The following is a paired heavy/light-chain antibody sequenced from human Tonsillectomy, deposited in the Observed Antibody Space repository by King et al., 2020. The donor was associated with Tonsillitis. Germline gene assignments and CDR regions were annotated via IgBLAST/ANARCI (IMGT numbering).Heavy chain of an antibody. CDR1: GGSISDYY. V-gene: IGHV4-59*01. J-gene: IGHJ3*02. CDR3: ARYEWLHAFDI. D-gene: IGHD3-3*01. CDR2: LYHSGSA. Sequence: QVQLQESGPGLVKPSETLSLTCTVSGGSISDYYWSWIRQPPGKGLEWIGYLYHSGSANYNSSLKSRVTMAVDTSKNQFSLKLSSVTAADTAVYYCARYEWLHAFDIWGQGTLVSVSS.
Light chain of an antibody. V-gene: IGLV1-44*01. J-gene: IGLJ1*01. CDR1: SSNIGSNT. Sequence: QSVLTQPPSASGTPGQRVTISCSGRSSNIGSNTVNWYQQLPGTAPKVLIYSNDQRPSGVPDRFVGSMSGTSASLAISGLQSEDEAVYYCAAWDDSLNGYVFGTGTEVTVL. CDR3: AAWDDSLNGYV. CDR2: SND.